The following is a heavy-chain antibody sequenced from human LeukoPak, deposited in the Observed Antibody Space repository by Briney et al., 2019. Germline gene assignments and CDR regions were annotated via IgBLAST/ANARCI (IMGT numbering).Heavy chain of an antibody. CDR3: AKVGYTYGYRTPPEYCQP. CDR2: IHGSGAST. V-gene: IGHV3-23*01. J-gene: IGHJ1*01. Sequence: GGSLRLSCAASGFTFSSHPMSWLRQAPGQGLEWVLYIHGSGASTYYADYVKGRFTISRDNSKNKLYLQMNSLRAEATALCYSAKVGYTYGYRTPPEYCQPCGQGTLFTVSS. CDR1: GFTFSSHP. D-gene: IGHD5-18*01.